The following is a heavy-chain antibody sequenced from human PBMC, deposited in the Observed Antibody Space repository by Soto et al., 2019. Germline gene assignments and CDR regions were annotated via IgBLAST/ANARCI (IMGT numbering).Heavy chain of an antibody. V-gene: IGHV1-69*12. CDR2: IIRIFGTA. CDR3: ATPPPGYSYSGMDV. J-gene: IGHJ6*02. CDR1: GGTFSSYA. Sequence: QVQLVQSGAEVKKPGSSVKVSCKASGGTFSSYAISWVRQAPGQGLAWMGGIIRIFGTADYAQKFQGRVTSTADESTSTAYMELSSPRSEDTAVYYCATPPPGYSYSGMDVWGQGTTVPVSS.